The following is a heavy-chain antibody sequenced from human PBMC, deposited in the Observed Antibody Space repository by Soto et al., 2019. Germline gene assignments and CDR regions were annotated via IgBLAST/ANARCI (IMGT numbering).Heavy chain of an antibody. V-gene: IGHV3-9*01. CDR2: ISWNGGSI. J-gene: IGHJ5*02. D-gene: IGHD2-2*01. CDR3: AKEVVVPAASMLGAFDP. Sequence: GGSLRLSCAASGFTFDDYAMHWVRQAPGKGLEWVSGISWNGGSIGYADSVKGRFTISRDNAKNSLYLQMNSLRAEDTALYYCAKEVVVPAASMLGAFDPWGQGTLVTVSS. CDR1: GFTFDDYA.